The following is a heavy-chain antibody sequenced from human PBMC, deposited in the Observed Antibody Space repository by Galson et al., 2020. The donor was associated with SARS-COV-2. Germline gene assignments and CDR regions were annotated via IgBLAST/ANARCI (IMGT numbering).Heavy chain of an antibody. CDR2: IYASGTT. V-gene: IGHV4-4*07. CDR1: GASLSDYY. J-gene: IGHJ4*02. D-gene: IGHD3-22*01. CDR3: ACYETNGYYAFNS. Sequence: SETLSLTCSVFGASLSDYYWTCIRQSAGKGLEWIGRIYASGTTNYNPSLRSRVTMSVDTSENQFFLRLTSVTAAEMAIYYCACYETNGYYAFNSWGQGTLVTVSS.